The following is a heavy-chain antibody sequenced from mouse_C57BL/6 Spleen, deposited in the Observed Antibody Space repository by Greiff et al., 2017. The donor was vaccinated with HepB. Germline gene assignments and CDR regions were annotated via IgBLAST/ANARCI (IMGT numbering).Heavy chain of an antibody. Sequence: EVNVVESGGGLVKPGGSLKLSCAASGFTFSDYGMHWVRQAPEKGLEWVAYISSGSSTIYYADTVKGRFTISRDNAKNTLFLQMTSLRSEDTAMYYCARRYYGSSLYYYAMDYWGQGTSVTVSS. D-gene: IGHD1-1*01. CDR3: ARRYYGSSLYYYAMDY. J-gene: IGHJ4*01. CDR2: ISSGSSTI. CDR1: GFTFSDYG. V-gene: IGHV5-17*01.